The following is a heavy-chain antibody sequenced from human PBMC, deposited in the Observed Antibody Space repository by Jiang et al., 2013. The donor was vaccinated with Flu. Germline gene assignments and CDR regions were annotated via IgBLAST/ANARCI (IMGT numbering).Heavy chain of an antibody. CDR1: GFSPSTSGMC. D-gene: IGHD5-12*01. Sequence: KPTQTLTLTCTFSGFSPSTSGMCVSWIRQPPGKALEWLARIDWDDDKYYTTSLKTRLTISKDISKNQVVLTMTNMDPVDTATYYCARISRDYDTYFFDSWGQGTLVTVSS. CDR3: ARISRDYDTYFFDS. J-gene: IGHJ4*02. V-gene: IGHV2-70*11. CDR2: IDWDDDK.